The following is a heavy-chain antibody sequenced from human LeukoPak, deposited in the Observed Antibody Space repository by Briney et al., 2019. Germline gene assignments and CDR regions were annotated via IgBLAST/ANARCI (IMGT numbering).Heavy chain of an antibody. V-gene: IGHV3-30*02. Sequence: PGGSLRLSCAASGFTFSSYGMHWVRQAPGKGLEWVAFIRYDGSNKYYADSVKGRFTISRDNSKNTLYLQMNSLRAEDTAVYYCAKYYGDDPDYYYYMDVWGKGTTVTISS. CDR3: AKYYGDDPDYYYYMDV. CDR2: IRYDGSNK. CDR1: GFTFSSYG. D-gene: IGHD4-17*01. J-gene: IGHJ6*03.